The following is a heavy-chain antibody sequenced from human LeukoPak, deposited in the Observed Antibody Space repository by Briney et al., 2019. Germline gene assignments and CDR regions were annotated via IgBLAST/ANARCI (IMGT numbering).Heavy chain of an antibody. D-gene: IGHD3-22*01. J-gene: IGHJ4*02. CDR1: GFTFSNAC. V-gene: IGHV3-15*01. CDR3: TTGKLQGYYYDSSGYYLNDY. CDR2: IKSKTDGGTT. Sequence: GGSLRLSCAASGFTFSNACMSWVRQAPGKGLEWVGRIKSKTDGGTTDYAAPVKGRFTISRDDSKNTLYLQMNSLKTDDTAVYYCTTGKLQGYYYDSSGYYLNDYWGQGTLVTVSS.